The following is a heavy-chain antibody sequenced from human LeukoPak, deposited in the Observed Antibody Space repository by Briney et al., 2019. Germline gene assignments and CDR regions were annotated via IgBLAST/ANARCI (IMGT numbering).Heavy chain of an antibody. CDR1: GFTFSSYW. J-gene: IGHJ4*02. Sequence: GGSLRLSCAASGFTFSSYWMHWVRQAPGKGLVRVSRINSDGSSISYADSVKGRFTISRDNAKNTLDLQMNSLRAEDSAVYYCATGRGVTRIDYWGQGTLVTVSS. CDR3: ATGRGVTRIDY. V-gene: IGHV3-74*01. CDR2: INSDGSSI. D-gene: IGHD5-18*01.